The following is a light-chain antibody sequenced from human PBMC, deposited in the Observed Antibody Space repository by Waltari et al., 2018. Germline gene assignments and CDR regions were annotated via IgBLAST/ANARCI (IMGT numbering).Light chain of an antibody. V-gene: IGLV1-44*01. CDR2: SNN. Sequence: QSVLTQPPSASGTPGQRVTISCSGSSSNIGSNTVNWYQPLPGTAPKLLIYSNNQWPSGVPDRFSGSKSGTSASLAISGLQSEDEADYYCAAWDDSLNGVVFGGGTKLTVL. CDR3: AAWDDSLNGVV. CDR1: SSNIGSNT. J-gene: IGLJ2*01.